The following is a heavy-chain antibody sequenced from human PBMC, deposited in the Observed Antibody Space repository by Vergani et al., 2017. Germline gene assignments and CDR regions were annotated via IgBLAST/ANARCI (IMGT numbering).Heavy chain of an antibody. CDR3: AHRDTYSYGYYFDY. CDR1: GFSLSTSGVG. Sequence: QITLKESGPTLVKPTQTLTLTCTFSGFSLSTSGVGVGWIRQPPGKALEWLALIYWDDDKRYSPSLKSRLTITKDTSTNQVVRTMTNMDPVDTATYYCAHRDTYSYGYYFDYWGQGTLVTVSS. J-gene: IGHJ4*02. V-gene: IGHV2-5*02. D-gene: IGHD5-18*01. CDR2: IYWDDDK.